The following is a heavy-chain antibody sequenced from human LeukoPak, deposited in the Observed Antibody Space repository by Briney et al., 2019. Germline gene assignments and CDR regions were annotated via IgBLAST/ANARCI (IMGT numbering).Heavy chain of an antibody. CDR3: AKDDDSGYCSGGSCYWNYGMDV. Sequence: GGSLRLSCAASGFTFSSYSMNWVRQAPGKGLEWVSSISSSSSHIYYADSVKGRFTISRDNAKNSLYLQMNSLRAEDTAVYYCAKDDDSGYCSGGSCYWNYGMDVWGQGTTVTVSS. J-gene: IGHJ6*02. V-gene: IGHV3-21*04. CDR1: GFTFSSYS. D-gene: IGHD2-15*01. CDR2: ISSSSSHI.